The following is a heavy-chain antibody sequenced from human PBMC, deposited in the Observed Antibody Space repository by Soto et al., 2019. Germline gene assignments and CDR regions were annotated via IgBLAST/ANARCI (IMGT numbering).Heavy chain of an antibody. Sequence: PGESLKISCQGSGYRFTSYWIGWVRQMPGKGLEWMGIIYPGDSDTRYSPSFQGQVTISADKSISTAYLQWSSLKASDTAMYYCARFPPRVRGAGYYYDSSDGFDYWGQGTLVTVSS. V-gene: IGHV5-51*01. CDR3: ARFPPRVRGAGYYYDSSDGFDY. CDR2: IYPGDSDT. CDR1: GYRFTSYW. J-gene: IGHJ4*02. D-gene: IGHD3-22*01.